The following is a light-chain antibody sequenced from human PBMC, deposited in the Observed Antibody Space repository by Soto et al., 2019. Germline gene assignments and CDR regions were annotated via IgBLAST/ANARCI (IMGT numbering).Light chain of an antibody. CDR1: SSDVGGYDS. Sequence: QSVLTQPPSASGSPGQSVTISCTGTSSDVGGYDSVSWYQQHPGKAPKLVIYEVSKRPSGVPDRFSGSKSGNTASLTVSGLQAEDEADYYCSSNAGSNNYVVFGGGTKVTVL. CDR2: EVS. CDR3: SSNAGSNNYVV. V-gene: IGLV2-8*01. J-gene: IGLJ2*01.